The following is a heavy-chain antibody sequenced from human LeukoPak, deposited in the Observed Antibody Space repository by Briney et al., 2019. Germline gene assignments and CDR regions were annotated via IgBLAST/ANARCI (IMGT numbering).Heavy chain of an antibody. CDR2: IKQDGSEK. Sequence: GGSLRLSCAASGFTFTSYTMNWVRQAPGKGLEWVANIKQDGSEKYYVDSVKGRFTISRDNAKNSLYLQMNSLRAEDTAVYYCARGYSYWVFFDYWGQGTLVTVSS. D-gene: IGHD5-18*01. CDR3: ARGYSYWVFFDY. V-gene: IGHV3-7*04. CDR1: GFTFTSYT. J-gene: IGHJ4*02.